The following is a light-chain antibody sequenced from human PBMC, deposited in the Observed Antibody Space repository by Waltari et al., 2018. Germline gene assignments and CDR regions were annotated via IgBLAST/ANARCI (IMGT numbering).Light chain of an antibody. J-gene: IGLJ2*01. CDR2: EVN. CDR1: SSDVGFYNL. V-gene: IGLV2-23*02. CDR3: CSYAGSNTFVL. Sequence: QSALTQPASVSGSPGQSLTISCTGTSSDVGFYNLVSCYQQHPGKAPQLIIFEVNKRPPGISNRFSASKSGNTASLTISALQAEDEADYYCCSYAGSNTFVLFGGGTTLTVL.